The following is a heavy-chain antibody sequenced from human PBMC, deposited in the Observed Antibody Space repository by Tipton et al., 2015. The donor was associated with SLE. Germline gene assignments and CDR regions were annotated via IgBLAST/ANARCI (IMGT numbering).Heavy chain of an antibody. CDR2: IHYSGST. CDR1: GGSISDYY. J-gene: IGHJ4*02. D-gene: IGHD2-15*01. Sequence: TLSLTCTVSGGSISDYYWSWIRQPPGKGLEWIGYIHYSGSTNYNPSLESRVTISVDTSKNQFSLKLSSLTAADTAVYYCARGQRRCCFWGQGTLVTVSS. CDR3: ARGQRRCCF. V-gene: IGHV4-59*01.